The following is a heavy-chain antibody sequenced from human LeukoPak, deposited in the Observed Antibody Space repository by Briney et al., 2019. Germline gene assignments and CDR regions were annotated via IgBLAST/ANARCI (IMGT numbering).Heavy chain of an antibody. CDR1: GFTFSSYW. V-gene: IGHV3-7*01. Sequence: EGSLKLSCAASGFTFSSYWMSWVRQAPGKGLEWVANIKQDGSKKYYVDSVKGRFTISRDNAKNSLYLQMNSLRAEDTAVYYCARWGYGSGSYYPPCGMDVWGQGTTVTVSS. CDR3: ARWGYGSGSYYPPCGMDV. J-gene: IGHJ6*02. D-gene: IGHD3-10*01. CDR2: IKQDGSKK.